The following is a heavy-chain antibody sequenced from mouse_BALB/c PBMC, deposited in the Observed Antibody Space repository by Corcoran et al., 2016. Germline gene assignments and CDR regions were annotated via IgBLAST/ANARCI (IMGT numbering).Heavy chain of an antibody. V-gene: IGHV9-3-1*01. J-gene: IGHJ4*01. CDR1: GYTFSNYG. CDR3: ARYYYGNYYAMDY. CDR2: INTYTGEP. D-gene: IGHD2-1*01. Sequence: QIQLVQSGPELKKPGETVKISCKASGYTFSNYGMNWVKQVPGKGLKWIGWINTYTGEPTYADDFKGRFDFSFETSASTAYLQINNLKNEDTATYFCARYYYGNYYAMDYWGQGTSVTVSS.